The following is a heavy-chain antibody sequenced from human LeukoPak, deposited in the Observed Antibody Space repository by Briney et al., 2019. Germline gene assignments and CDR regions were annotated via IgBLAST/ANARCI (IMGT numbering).Heavy chain of an antibody. Sequence: SAKVSCKASGGTFSSYAISWVRQAPGQGLEWMGGIIPIFGTANYAQKFQGRVTITADKSTSTAYMELSSLRSEDTAVYYCARGARDAAYFSWFDPWGQGTLVTVSS. CDR2: IIPIFGTA. V-gene: IGHV1-69*06. J-gene: IGHJ5*02. CDR3: ARGARDAAYFSWFDP. CDR1: GGTFSSYA. D-gene: IGHD2-21*01.